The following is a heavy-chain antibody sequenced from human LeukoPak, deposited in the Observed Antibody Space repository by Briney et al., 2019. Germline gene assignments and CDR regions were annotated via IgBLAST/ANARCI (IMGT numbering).Heavy chain of an antibody. CDR2: ISGSGDRT. Sequence: AGGSLRLSCAASAFTFSSYDMSWVRQAPGKGLEWVSSISGSGDRTIYADSVRGRLTISRDNSKSTLYLQMSSLRAEDTAVYYCAKVPQPDYYFDYWGQGFLVTVSS. CDR3: AKVPQPDYYFDY. V-gene: IGHV3-23*01. J-gene: IGHJ4*02. CDR1: AFTFSSYD.